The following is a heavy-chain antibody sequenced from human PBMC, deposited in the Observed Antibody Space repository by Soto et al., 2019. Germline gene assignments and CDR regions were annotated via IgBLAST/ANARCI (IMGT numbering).Heavy chain of an antibody. CDR1: GFTFSSSA. V-gene: IGHV3-23*01. Sequence: GGSLRLSCAASGFTFSSSAMNWVRQAPGKGLEWVSSTGGISGMTFFADSVKGRFTVSRDTSKNTLYLEMDTLRVEDTAVYYCAKGNLSAPMYYFDYWGQGTPVTVSS. J-gene: IGHJ4*02. CDR3: AKGNLSAPMYYFDY. D-gene: IGHD3-16*02. CDR2: TGGISGMT.